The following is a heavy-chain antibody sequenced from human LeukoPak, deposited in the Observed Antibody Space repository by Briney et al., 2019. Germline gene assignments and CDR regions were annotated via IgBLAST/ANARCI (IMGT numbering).Heavy chain of an antibody. Sequence: ASVKVSCKASGYTFTGYYMHWVRQAPGQGLEWMGWINPNSGGTNYAQKFQGWVTMTRDTSISTAYMELSRLRSDDTAVYYCAKDPSNSIGRMTWFDPWGQGTLVTVSS. CDR3: AKDPSNSIGRMTWFDP. CDR1: GYTFTGYY. V-gene: IGHV1-2*04. J-gene: IGHJ5*02. D-gene: IGHD2/OR15-2a*01. CDR2: INPNSGGT.